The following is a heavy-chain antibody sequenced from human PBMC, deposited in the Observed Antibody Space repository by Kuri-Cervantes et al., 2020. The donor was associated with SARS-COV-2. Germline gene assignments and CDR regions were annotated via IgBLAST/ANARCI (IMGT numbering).Heavy chain of an antibody. CDR2: ISAYNGNT. CDR1: GYTFTSYG. Sequence: ASVKVSCKASGYTFTSYGISWVRQAPGQGLEWMGWISAYNGNTNYAQKLQGRVTMTTDTSTSTAYMELRSLRSDDTAVYYCARTYSSSFNPLTVSFIKFVYYSMDVWGQGTTVTVSS. CDR3: ARTYSSSFNPLTVSFIKFVYYSMDV. V-gene: IGHV1-18*04. J-gene: IGHJ6*02. D-gene: IGHD6-6*01.